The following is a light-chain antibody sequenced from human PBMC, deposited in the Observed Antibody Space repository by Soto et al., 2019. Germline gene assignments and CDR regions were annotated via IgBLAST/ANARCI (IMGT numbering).Light chain of an antibody. CDR1: QSISTW. V-gene: IGKV1-5*01. CDR2: DAS. CDR3: QHYSAYPYT. Sequence: DIQMTQSPSTLSASVGDRVTTTCRASQSISTWLAWYQQKPGKAPKLLLYDASTLESGGPSRFTRSGSGTEFTLTISSLQPDDFATYCCQHYSAYPYTFGQGTKVEL. J-gene: IGKJ2*01.